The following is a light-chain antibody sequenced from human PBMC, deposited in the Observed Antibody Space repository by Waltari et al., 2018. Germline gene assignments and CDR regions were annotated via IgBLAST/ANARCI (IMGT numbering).Light chain of an antibody. CDR2: GNP. CDR1: SPKHGTGYE. Sequence: QSVLTQPPSVSGAPGQRVTISCPGSSPKHGTGYESQWYQPLPASAPQPLLFGNPNRPSGVPDRFSGSKSGASASLAITGLQAEDEAVYYCHSYDIGLTAWVFGGGTKLTVL. V-gene: IGLV1-40*01. CDR3: HSYDIGLTAWV. J-gene: IGLJ3*02.